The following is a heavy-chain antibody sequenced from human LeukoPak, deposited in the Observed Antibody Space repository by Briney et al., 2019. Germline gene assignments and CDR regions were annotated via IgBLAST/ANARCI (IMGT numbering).Heavy chain of an antibody. Sequence: PGRSLRLSCTASGFTFSSYSMNWDRQAPGKGLEWVSSISTSSSYIYYADSVKGRFTISRDNAKNSLYLQMNSLRAEDTAVYYCARDVGYFDWRQGTGDYWGQGTLVTVSS. V-gene: IGHV3-21*01. CDR2: ISTSSSYI. J-gene: IGHJ4*02. CDR1: GFTFSSYS. CDR3: ARDVGYFDWRQGTGDY. D-gene: IGHD3-9*01.